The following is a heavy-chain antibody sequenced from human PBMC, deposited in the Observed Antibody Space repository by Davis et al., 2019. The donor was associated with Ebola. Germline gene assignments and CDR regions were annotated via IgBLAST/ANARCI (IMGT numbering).Heavy chain of an antibody. CDR3: ARGIRYYYDSSGYYPGDY. Sequence: PGGSLRLSCAASGFTFSSYSMNWVRQAPGKGLEWVSYISSSSSTIYYADSVKGRFTISRDNAKNSLYLQMNSLRDEDTAVYYCARGIRYYYDSSGYYPGDYWGQGTLVTVSS. J-gene: IGHJ4*02. CDR1: GFTFSSYS. CDR2: ISSSSSTI. V-gene: IGHV3-48*02. D-gene: IGHD3-22*01.